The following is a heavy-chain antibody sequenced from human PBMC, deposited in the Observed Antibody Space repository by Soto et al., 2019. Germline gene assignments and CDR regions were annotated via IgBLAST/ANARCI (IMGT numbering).Heavy chain of an antibody. J-gene: IGHJ6*02. CDR3: ARDPFHSTVTTQKPSYYYYYGMDV. Sequence: GGSLRLSCAASGFTFSSYAMHWVRQAPGKGLEWVAVISYDGSNKYYADSVKGRFTISRDNSKNTLYLQMNSLRAEDTAVYYCARDPFHSTVTTQKPSYYYYYGMDVWGQGTRVTVSS. V-gene: IGHV3-30-3*01. CDR2: ISYDGSNK. D-gene: IGHD4-17*01. CDR1: GFTFSSYA.